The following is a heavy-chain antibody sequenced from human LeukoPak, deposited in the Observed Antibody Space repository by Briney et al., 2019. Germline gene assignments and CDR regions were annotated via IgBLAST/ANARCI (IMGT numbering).Heavy chain of an antibody. CDR1: GFTFSSYA. Sequence: GRSLRLSCAASGFTFSSYAMHWVRQAPGKGLEWVAVISYDGSNKYYADSVKGRFTISRDNSKNTLYLQMNSPRAEATAVYYCARDQRYYYDSKDDDWGQGTLVTVSS. CDR2: ISYDGSNK. V-gene: IGHV3-30-3*01. J-gene: IGHJ4*02. D-gene: IGHD3-22*01. CDR3: ARDQRYYYDSKDDD.